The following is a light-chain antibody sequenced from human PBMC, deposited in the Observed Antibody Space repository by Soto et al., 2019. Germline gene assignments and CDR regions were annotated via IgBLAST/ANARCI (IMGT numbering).Light chain of an antibody. V-gene: IGLV2-14*01. CDR1: SRDVGGYNY. Sequence: QSVLTQPASVSGSPGQSITISCTGTSRDVGGYNYVSWYQQHPGKAPKLMIYEVSNRPSGVSNRFSGSKSGNTASLTISGLQVEDEADYYCSSYTSSSPPVVFGGGTKLTVL. CDR3: SSYTSSSPPVV. J-gene: IGLJ2*01. CDR2: EVS.